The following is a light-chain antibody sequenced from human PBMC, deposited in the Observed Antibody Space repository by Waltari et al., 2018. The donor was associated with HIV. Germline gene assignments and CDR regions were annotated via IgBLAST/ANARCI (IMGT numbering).Light chain of an antibody. CDR2: EVS. V-gene: IGKV2D-29*01. J-gene: IGKJ4*01. CDR3: MQSVQLPLT. Sequence: VMTQSPVSLSVTPGQPASISCKSSQSLLHGDGKTYLYWYRQKPGQPPQLLIYEVSSRFSRVPDRFSGGGSGTDFSLTISRVEAEDVGIYYCMQSVQLPLTFGGGTKVEIK. CDR1: QSLLHGDGKTY.